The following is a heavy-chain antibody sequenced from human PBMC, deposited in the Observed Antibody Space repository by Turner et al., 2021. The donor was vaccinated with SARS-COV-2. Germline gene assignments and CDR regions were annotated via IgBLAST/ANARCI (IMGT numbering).Heavy chain of an antibody. Sequence: QVQLVQSGAEVKKPGASVKVSCQVSGYTLTELSMHWVRQAPGKGLEWMGGFDPDDVETIYPQKFQGRVTMTEDTSTDTAYMELSSLRSEDTAVYYCATGYAYCGGDCSIHYWGQGTLVAVSS. CDR2: FDPDDVET. J-gene: IGHJ4*02. CDR3: ATGYAYCGGDCSIHY. CDR1: GYTLTELS. D-gene: IGHD2-21*02. V-gene: IGHV1-24*01.